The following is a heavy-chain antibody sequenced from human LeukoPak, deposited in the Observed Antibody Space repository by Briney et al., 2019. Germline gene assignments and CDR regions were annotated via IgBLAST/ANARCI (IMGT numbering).Heavy chain of an antibody. D-gene: IGHD2-2*01. J-gene: IGHJ4*02. Sequence: SETLSFTCAVYGGSFSGYYWSWIRQPPGKGLEWIGEINHSGSTNYNPSLKSRVTISVDTSKNQFSLKLSSVTAADTAVYYCARLDVVVPAAAFDYWGQGTLVTVSS. CDR1: GGSFSGYY. CDR2: INHSGST. V-gene: IGHV4-34*01. CDR3: ARLDVVVPAAAFDY.